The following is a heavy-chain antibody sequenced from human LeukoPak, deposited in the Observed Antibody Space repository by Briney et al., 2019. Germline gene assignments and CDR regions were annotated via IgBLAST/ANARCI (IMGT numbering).Heavy chain of an antibody. CDR2: IYYSGGT. D-gene: IGHD3-3*01. V-gene: IGHV4-61*01. J-gene: IGHJ5*02. CDR1: GYSISSGYN. Sequence: SETLSLTCNVSGYSISSGYNWGWIRQPPGKGLEWIGYIYYSGGTNYNPSLKSRVTISVDTSKNQFSLKLSSVTAADTAVYYCASSYYDFWSGSKGWFDPWGQGTLDTVSS. CDR3: ASSYYDFWSGSKGWFDP.